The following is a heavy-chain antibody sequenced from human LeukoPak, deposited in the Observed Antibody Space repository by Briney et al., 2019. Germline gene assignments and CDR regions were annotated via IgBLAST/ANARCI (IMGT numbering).Heavy chain of an antibody. J-gene: IGHJ4*02. CDR3: AGRGGGGFRYYFDY. CDR1: DGSFSGYY. V-gene: IGHV4-39*01. CDR2: IYYSGST. Sequence: SETLSLTCTVYDGSFSGYYWSWIRQPPGKGLEWIGSIYYSGSTYYNPSLTSRVTISVDTSKNQFSLKLSSVTAADTAVYYCAGRGGGGFRYYFDYWGQGTLVTVSS. D-gene: IGHD3-10*01.